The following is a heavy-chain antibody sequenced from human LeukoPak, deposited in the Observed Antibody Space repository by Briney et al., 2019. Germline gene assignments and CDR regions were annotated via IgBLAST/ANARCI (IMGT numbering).Heavy chain of an antibody. CDR3: ARETSHGSGSYPNWFDP. D-gene: IGHD3-10*01. V-gene: IGHV4-59*12. Sequence: SETLSLTCTVSGGSISSYYWSWIRQPPGKGLEWIGYIYYSGSTNYNPSLKSRVTMSVDTSKNQFSLKLSSVTAADTAVYYCARETSHGSGSYPNWFDPWGQGTLVTVSS. J-gene: IGHJ5*02. CDR1: GGSISSYY. CDR2: IYYSGST.